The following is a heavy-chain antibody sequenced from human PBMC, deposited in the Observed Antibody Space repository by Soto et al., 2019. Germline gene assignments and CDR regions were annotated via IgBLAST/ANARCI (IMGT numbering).Heavy chain of an antibody. D-gene: IGHD3-3*01. CDR1: GFTFSSYA. J-gene: IGHJ6*03. CDR3: AKVSGDYDFWSGYYLLPDYYYMDV. V-gene: IGHV3-23*01. Sequence: PGGSLRLSCAASGFTFSSYAMSWVRQAPGKGLEWVSAISGSGGSTYYADSVKGRFTISRDNSKNTLYLQMNSLRAEDTAVYYCAKVSGDYDFWSGYYLLPDYYYMDVWGKGTTVTVSS. CDR2: ISGSGGST.